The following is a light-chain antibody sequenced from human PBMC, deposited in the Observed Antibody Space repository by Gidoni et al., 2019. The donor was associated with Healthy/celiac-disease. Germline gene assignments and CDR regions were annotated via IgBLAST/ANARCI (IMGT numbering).Light chain of an antibody. J-gene: IGKJ5*01. CDR1: QDISNY. CDR3: QQYDNLLPIT. V-gene: IGKV1-33*01. Sequence: DIQMTQSPSSLSASVGDRVTITCQASQDISNYLNWYQQKPGKAPKLLIYDASNLETGVPSRFSGSGSGTDFTFTISSLQAEDIATYYCQQYDNLLPITFXQXTRLXIK. CDR2: DAS.